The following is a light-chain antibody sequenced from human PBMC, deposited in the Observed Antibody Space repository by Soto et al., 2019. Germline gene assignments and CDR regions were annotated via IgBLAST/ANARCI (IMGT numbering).Light chain of an antibody. CDR2: RAS. J-gene: IGKJ1*01. V-gene: IGKV3-15*01. Sequence: IVMTQSPATLSVSPGERATLSCRASQNIYSNVAWYQQRPGQAPRLLIYRASTRATGIPARFSGSGSGTEFTLTISSLQSEHFTVYSCLQYHNLWAFGQGTKVDIK. CDR1: QNIYSN. CDR3: LQYHNLWA.